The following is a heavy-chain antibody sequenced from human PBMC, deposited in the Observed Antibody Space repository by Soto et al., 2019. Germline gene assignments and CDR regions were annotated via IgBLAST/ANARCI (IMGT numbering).Heavy chain of an antibody. CDR2: IKSKTDGGTT. CDR1: GFTFSNAW. CDR3: TTSTGGSSSDFDY. V-gene: IGHV3-15*01. Sequence: GGSLRLSCAASGFTFSNAWMSWVRQAPGKGLEWVGRIKSKTDGGTTDYAAPVKGRFTISRDDSKNTLYLQMNSLKTEDTAVYYCTTSTGGSSSDFDYWGRGTLVTVSS. J-gene: IGHJ4*02. D-gene: IGHD6-6*01.